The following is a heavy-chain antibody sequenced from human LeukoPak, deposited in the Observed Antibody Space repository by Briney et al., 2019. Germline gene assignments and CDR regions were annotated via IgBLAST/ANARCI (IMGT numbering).Heavy chain of an antibody. CDR2: MNPNSGNT. J-gene: IGHJ4*02. Sequence: GASVKVSCKASGYTFTSYDINWVRQATGRGLEWMGWMNPNSGNTGYAQKFQGRVTMTRNTSISTAYMELSSLRSEDTAVYYCARDVVEMGTTATDYWGQGTLVTVSS. CDR1: GYTFTSYD. V-gene: IGHV1-8*01. CDR3: ARDVVEMGTTATDY. D-gene: IGHD5-24*01.